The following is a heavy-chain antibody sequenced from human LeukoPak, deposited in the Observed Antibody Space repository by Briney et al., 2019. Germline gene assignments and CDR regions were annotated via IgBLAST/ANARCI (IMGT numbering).Heavy chain of an antibody. Sequence: PGGSLRLSCAASGFTFSSYGMHWVHQAPGKGLEWVAFIRYDGSNKYYADSVKGRFTISRDNAKNSLYLQMNSLRIEDTAVYHCATLPLYSSGWYDFWGQGTLVTVSS. CDR1: GFTFSSYG. D-gene: IGHD6-19*01. V-gene: IGHV3-30*02. CDR2: IRYDGSNK. CDR3: ATLPLYSSGWYDF. J-gene: IGHJ4*02.